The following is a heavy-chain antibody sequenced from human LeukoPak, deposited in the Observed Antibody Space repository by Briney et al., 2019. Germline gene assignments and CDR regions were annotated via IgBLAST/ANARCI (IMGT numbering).Heavy chain of an antibody. CDR2: INGDGSDT. D-gene: IGHD5-18*01. CDR3: VRGLGSGYSYAYGVY. V-gene: IGHV3-74*01. J-gene: IGHJ4*02. Sequence: GGSLRLSCKASGFTFSSYWMNWVRQTPGKGLAWVSRINGDGSDTNSADSVKGRFTISRDNAKNTLYLQMNSLRAEDTAVYYCVRGLGSGYSYAYGVYWGQGTLVTVSS. CDR1: GFTFSSYW.